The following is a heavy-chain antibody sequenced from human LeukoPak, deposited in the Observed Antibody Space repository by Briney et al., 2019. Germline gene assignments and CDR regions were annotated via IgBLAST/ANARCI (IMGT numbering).Heavy chain of an antibody. CDR1: GFTFSSYA. D-gene: IGHD6-19*01. J-gene: IGHJ4*02. CDR3: AKNWGAAYSSPFDY. V-gene: IGHV3-23*01. CDR2: ISSSGDST. Sequence: GGSLRLSCTASGFTFSSYAMSWVRQAPGKGLEWVAAISSSGDSTNYADSVKGRFTISRDNSKSTLYMQMNSLRAEDTAVYYCAKNWGAAYSSPFDYWGQGTLVTVSS.